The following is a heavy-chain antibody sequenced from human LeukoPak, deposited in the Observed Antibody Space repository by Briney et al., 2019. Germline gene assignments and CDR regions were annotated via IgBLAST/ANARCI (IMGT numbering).Heavy chain of an antibody. CDR1: TSR. Sequence: ASVKVSCKATSRISWVRQAPGQGLEWMGWIGTYGGDTYYAQKFQGRVTVTTDTSTSTVYMELRSLRSDDTAVYYCARDLWNFYDDSGYYRDFDSWGQGTLVTVSS. J-gene: IGHJ5*01. CDR2: IGTYGGDT. CDR3: ARDLWNFYDDSGYYRDFDS. V-gene: IGHV1-18*01. D-gene: IGHD3-22*01.